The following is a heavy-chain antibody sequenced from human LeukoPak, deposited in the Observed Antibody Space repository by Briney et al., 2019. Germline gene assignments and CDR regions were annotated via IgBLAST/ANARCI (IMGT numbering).Heavy chain of an antibody. CDR2: ISSSSSYI. J-gene: IGHJ4*02. D-gene: IGHD1-26*01. CDR1: GFTFSSYS. Sequence: GGSLRLSCAASGFTFSSYSMNWVRQAPGKGLEWVSSISSSSSYIYYADSVKGRFTISRDNAKNSLYLQMNSLRAEDTALYYCEKEGIGGVTNSFDYWGQEPLVTVSS. CDR3: EKEGIGGVTNSFDY. V-gene: IGHV3-21*04.